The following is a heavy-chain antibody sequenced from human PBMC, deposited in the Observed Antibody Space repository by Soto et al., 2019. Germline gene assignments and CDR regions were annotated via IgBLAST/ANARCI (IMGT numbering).Heavy chain of an antibody. Sequence: SVKVSCKASGYTFTGYYMHWVRQAPVQGLEWMGWINPNSGGTNYAQKFQGRVTMTRDTSISTAYMELSRLRSDDTAVYYCARGGYNWNKSTVYYYYGMDVWGQGTTVTVSS. V-gene: IGHV1-2*02. CDR2: INPNSGGT. CDR3: ARGGYNWNKSTVYYYYGMDV. CDR1: GYTFTGYY. D-gene: IGHD1-20*01. J-gene: IGHJ6*02.